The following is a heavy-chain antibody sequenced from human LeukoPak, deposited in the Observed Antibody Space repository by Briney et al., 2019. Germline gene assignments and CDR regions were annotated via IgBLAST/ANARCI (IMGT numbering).Heavy chain of an antibody. CDR3: ARDVTPATV. Sequence: SETLSLTCAVSGYSISSGYFWSWIRQPPGKGLEWIGYVRYGGSTNYNPSLKSRVTISVDTSKNQFSLKLSSVTAADTAVYYCARDVTPATVWGQGTLVAVS. CDR2: VRYGGST. CDR1: GYSISSGYF. J-gene: IGHJ4*02. D-gene: IGHD3-16*01. V-gene: IGHV4-61*01.